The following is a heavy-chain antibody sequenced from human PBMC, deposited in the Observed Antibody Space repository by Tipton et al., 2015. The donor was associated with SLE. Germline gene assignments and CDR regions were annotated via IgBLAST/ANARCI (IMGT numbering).Heavy chain of an antibody. D-gene: IGHD3-10*01. CDR1: GGSISSHY. CDR3: AKSMVRGVKWAFDI. CDR2: IYYSGST. V-gene: IGHV4-59*11. J-gene: IGHJ3*02. Sequence: TLSLTCTVSGGSISSHYWSWIRQPPGKGLEWIGYIYYSGSTNYNPSLKSRVTISVDTSKNQFSLRLSSVTAADTAVYYCAKSMVRGVKWAFDIWGQGTMVTVSS.